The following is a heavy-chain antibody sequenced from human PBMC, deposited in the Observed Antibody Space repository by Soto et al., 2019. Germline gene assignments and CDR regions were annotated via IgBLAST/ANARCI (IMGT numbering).Heavy chain of an antibody. V-gene: IGHV3-74*01. J-gene: IGHJ4*02. D-gene: IGHD4-17*01. Sequence: EVQLVESGENLVQPGGSLRLSCAASGFTFSNYWIHWVRQAPGKGLVWVSRIKGDEITTNYADSVKGRFTISRDNAKNTWFRQRHSLRAEDTALYYCARGLYGAYGQDFWGQGILVTVSS. CDR3: ARGLYGAYGQDF. CDR1: GFTFSNYW. CDR2: IKGDEITT.